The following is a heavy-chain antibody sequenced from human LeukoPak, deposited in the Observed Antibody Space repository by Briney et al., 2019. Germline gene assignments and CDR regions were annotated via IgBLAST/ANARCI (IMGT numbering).Heavy chain of an antibody. CDR3: ARVPARIGPQRWVDY. CDR2: ISAYNGNT. J-gene: IGHJ4*02. D-gene: IGHD3/OR15-3a*01. V-gene: IGHV1-18*01. Sequence: WASVEVSCKASGYTFTSYGISWVRQAPGQGLEWMGWISAYNGNTNYAQKLQGRVTMTTDTSTSTAYMELRSLRSDDTAVYYCARVPARIGPQRWVDYWGQGTLVTVSS. CDR1: GYTFTSYG.